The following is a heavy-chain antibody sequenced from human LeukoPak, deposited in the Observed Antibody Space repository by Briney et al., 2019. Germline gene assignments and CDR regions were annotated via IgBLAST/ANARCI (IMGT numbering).Heavy chain of an antibody. V-gene: IGHV1-2*02. Sequence: ASVKVSCKASGYTFTGYYMHWVRQAPGQGLGWMGWINPNSGGTNYAQKFQGRVTMTRDTSISTAYMELSRLRSDDTAVYYCARDRYDSSGTLDYWGQGTLVTVSS. CDR3: ARDRYDSSGTLDY. J-gene: IGHJ4*02. D-gene: IGHD3-22*01. CDR2: INPNSGGT. CDR1: GYTFTGYY.